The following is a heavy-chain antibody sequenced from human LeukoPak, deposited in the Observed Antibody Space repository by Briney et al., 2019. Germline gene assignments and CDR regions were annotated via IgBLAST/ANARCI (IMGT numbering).Heavy chain of an antibody. CDR2: ISAYNGNT. J-gene: IGHJ4*02. Sequence: ASVKVSCKASGYTFTSYYMHWVRQAPGQGLEWMGWISAYNGNTNYAQKLQGRVTMTTDTSTSTAYMELRSLRSDDTAVYYCARVEIVGATSVYWGQGTLVTVSS. CDR1: GYTFTSYY. V-gene: IGHV1-18*04. D-gene: IGHD1-26*01. CDR3: ARVEIVGATSVY.